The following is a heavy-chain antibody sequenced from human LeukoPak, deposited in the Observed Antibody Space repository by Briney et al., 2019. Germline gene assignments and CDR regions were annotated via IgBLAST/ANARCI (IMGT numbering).Heavy chain of an antibody. CDR3: SRPEYSNSWYDVDY. J-gene: IGHJ4*02. D-gene: IGHD6-13*01. Sequence: GGSLRLSCAASGFSFSRFAMSWVRQAPGKGLEWVSGVSGSGSSTYYVDSVKGRFTISRDNSKSTLYLQMNSLRAEYTAQYYCSRPEYSNSWYDVDYCGQGTLFTVSS. CDR1: GFSFSRFA. CDR2: VSGSGSST. V-gene: IGHV3-23*01.